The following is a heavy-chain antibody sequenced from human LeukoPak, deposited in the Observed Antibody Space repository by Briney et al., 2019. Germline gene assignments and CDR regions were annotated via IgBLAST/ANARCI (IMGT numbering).Heavy chain of an antibody. D-gene: IGHD3-10*01. J-gene: IGHJ5*02. CDR1: GGSISSTNW. V-gene: IGHV4-4*02. Sequence: SETLSLTCGVSGGSISSTNWWSWVRQSPGQGLEWIGEISLTGLTNYNPSLKSRVTMALDKSKNHLSLNLTSVTAADTAVYYCARHWYGSGSYYNNWFDPWGQGTLVTVSS. CDR2: ISLTGLT. CDR3: ARHWYGSGSYYNNWFDP.